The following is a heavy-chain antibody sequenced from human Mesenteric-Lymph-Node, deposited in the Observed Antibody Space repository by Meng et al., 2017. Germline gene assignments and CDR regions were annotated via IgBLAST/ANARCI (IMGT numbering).Heavy chain of an antibody. D-gene: IGHD5-24*01. CDR3: AKRDGATSPHFDY. Sequence: GGSLRLSCAASGFTFSDYAMAWVRQAPGKGLEWVSAISGTGGGTYYADSVKGRFTISRDNSKNTLFLQMNSLRVEDTAVYYCAKRDGATSPHFDYWGQGTLVTVSS. CDR2: ISGTGGGT. CDR1: GFTFSDYA. J-gene: IGHJ4*02. V-gene: IGHV3-23*01.